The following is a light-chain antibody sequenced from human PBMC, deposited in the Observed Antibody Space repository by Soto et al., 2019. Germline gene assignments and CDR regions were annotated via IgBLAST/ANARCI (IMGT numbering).Light chain of an antibody. Sequence: QSALTQPASVSGSPGQSITISCTGTSSDIGVYKYVSWYQQHPGKAPNLMIYEVSNRPSGVSNRFSGSKSGNTASLTISGLQAEDEADYYCSSYTISSTVVFGGGTQLTVL. J-gene: IGLJ2*01. V-gene: IGLV2-14*01. CDR1: SSDIGVYKY. CDR3: SSYTISSTVV. CDR2: EVS.